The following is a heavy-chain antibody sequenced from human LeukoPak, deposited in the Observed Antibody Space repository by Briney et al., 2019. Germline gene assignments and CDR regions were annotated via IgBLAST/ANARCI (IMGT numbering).Heavy chain of an antibody. CDR2: INPNRGGT. CDR3: SRGPHWDPHFDF. D-gene: IGHD7-27*01. J-gene: IGHJ4*02. Sequence: ASVKVSCKASGFTFTAYYMHWVRQAAGQRLEWMGWINPNRGGTNYAQKFQGRVIMTWDTSISTASMELSRLRSDDTAVYYCSRGPHWDPHFDFWGQGTLVTVSS. CDR1: GFTFTAYY. V-gene: IGHV1-2*02.